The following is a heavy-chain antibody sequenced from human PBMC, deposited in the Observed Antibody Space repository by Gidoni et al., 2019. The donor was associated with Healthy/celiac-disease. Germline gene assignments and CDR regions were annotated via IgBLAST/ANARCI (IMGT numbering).Heavy chain of an antibody. D-gene: IGHD6-19*01. J-gene: IGHJ6*02. CDR3: ERDSSIAVGILAGVYYYYGMDV. CDR2: ISSSGSTI. CDR1: GFTFSSYE. V-gene: IGHV3-48*03. Sequence: GFTFSSYEMNWVRQASGKGLEWVSYISSSGSTIYYADSVKGRFTISRDNAKNSLYLQMNSLRAEDTAVYYCERDSSIAVGILAGVYYYYGMDVWGQGTMVTVSS.